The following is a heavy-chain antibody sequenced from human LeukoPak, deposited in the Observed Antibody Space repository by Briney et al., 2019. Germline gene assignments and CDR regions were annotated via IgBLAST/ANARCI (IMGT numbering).Heavy chain of an antibody. D-gene: IGHD6-19*01. CDR2: TSYDGSNK. Sequence: GGSLRLSCAASGFTFSSYGMHWVRQAPGKGLEWVAVTSYDGSNKYYADSVKGRFTISRDNSKNTLYLQMNSLRAEDTAVYYCAKDLRRLAYYFDYWGQGTLVTVSS. CDR1: GFTFSSYG. J-gene: IGHJ4*02. CDR3: AKDLRRLAYYFDY. V-gene: IGHV3-30*18.